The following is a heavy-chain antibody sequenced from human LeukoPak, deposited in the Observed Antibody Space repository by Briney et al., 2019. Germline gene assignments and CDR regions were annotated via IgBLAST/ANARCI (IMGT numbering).Heavy chain of an antibody. J-gene: IGHJ4*02. CDR3: ARALTYNWNYDSYFDY. Sequence: GSSVKVSCTASGGTFSSYAISWVRQAPGRGLEWMGGIIPIFGTANYAQKFQGRVTITADESTSTAYMELSSLRSEDTAVYYCARALTYNWNYDSYFDYWGQGTLVTVSS. CDR2: IIPIFGTA. V-gene: IGHV1-69*01. D-gene: IGHD1-7*01. CDR1: GGTFSSYA.